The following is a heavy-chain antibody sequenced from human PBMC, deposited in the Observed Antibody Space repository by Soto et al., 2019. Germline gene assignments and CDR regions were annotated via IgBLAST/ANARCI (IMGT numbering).Heavy chain of an antibody. J-gene: IGHJ4*02. V-gene: IGHV3-30*18. Sequence: QVQLVESGGGVVQPGRSLRLSCAASGFTFSSYGMHWVRQAPGKGLEWVSVISYDGSNNYYADSVKGRFTISRDNSKNTLYLQMNSLRAEDTAVYYCAKDQEGAIGCWGQGTLVTVSS. CDR2: ISYDGSNN. D-gene: IGHD1-26*01. CDR3: AKDQEGAIGC. CDR1: GFTFSSYG.